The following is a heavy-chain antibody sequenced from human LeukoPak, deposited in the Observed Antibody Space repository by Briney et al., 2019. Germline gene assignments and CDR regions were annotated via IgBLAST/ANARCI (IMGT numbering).Heavy chain of an antibody. V-gene: IGHV4-61*02. Sequence: SETLSLTCTVSGGSINSGSYYWSWIRQPAGKGLEWIGRIYTSGSTNYNPSLKSRVTISMDTSKNQFSLKLTSVTAADTAVYYCATGDYFYYYYYYMDVLCKGTTITVSS. J-gene: IGHJ6*03. CDR1: GGSINSGSYY. CDR2: IYTSGST. D-gene: IGHD2/OR15-2a*01. CDR3: ATGDYFYYYYYYMDV.